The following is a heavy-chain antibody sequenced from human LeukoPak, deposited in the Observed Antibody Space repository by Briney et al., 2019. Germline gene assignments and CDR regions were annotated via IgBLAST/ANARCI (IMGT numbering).Heavy chain of an antibody. CDR1: GGSFSGYY. D-gene: IGHD6-6*01. CDR3: ASGVAARKGGSTGLIDY. V-gene: IGHV4-34*01. J-gene: IGHJ4*02. Sequence: SETLSLTCAVYGGSFSGYYWSWIRQPPGKGLEWIGEIDHSGSTNYNPSLKSRVTISVDTSKNQFSLKLSSVTAADTAVYYCASGVAARKGGSTGLIDYWGQGTLVTVSS. CDR2: IDHSGST.